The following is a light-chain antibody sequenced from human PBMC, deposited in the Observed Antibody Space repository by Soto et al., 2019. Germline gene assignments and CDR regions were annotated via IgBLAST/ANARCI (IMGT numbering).Light chain of an antibody. CDR3: QQYNNWPT. Sequence: VVITQSPATPSVSPREGAPLSCRASQSVSSSNLAWYQQKPGQVPRLLIYGASTRATGIPARFSGSGSGTEFTLTISSLQSEDFAVYYCQQYNNWPTFGQGTKVDIK. V-gene: IGKV3-15*01. CDR2: GAS. J-gene: IGKJ1*01. CDR1: QSVSSSN.